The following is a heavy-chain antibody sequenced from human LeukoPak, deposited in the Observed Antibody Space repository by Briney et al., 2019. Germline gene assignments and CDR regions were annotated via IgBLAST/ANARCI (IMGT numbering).Heavy chain of an antibody. D-gene: IGHD3-10*01. CDR2: IYYSGST. CDR3: ARRSGSGSPYSFDY. Sequence: PAETLSLTCTVSGGSISSSSYYWGWIRQPPGKGLEGIVSIYYSGSTYYNPSLKSRVTISIDTSKNQFSLRLSSMTAADTAVYYCARRSGSGSPYSFDYWGQGTLVTVSS. V-gene: IGHV4-39*01. CDR1: GGSISSSSYY. J-gene: IGHJ4*02.